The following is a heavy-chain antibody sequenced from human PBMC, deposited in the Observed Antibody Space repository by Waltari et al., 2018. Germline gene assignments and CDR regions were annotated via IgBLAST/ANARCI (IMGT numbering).Heavy chain of an antibody. CDR3: AKDFYSAYGGDFFDY. V-gene: IGHV3-23*01. CDR2: ITANGDDT. Sequence: EVQLLESGGNLVQPGGSLRLPCAASGLTFSKYAMSWVRQAPGKGLEWVSLITANGDDTYYADSVRGRFTISRDNSRNTLFLQLSSLRAEDTAVYYCAKDFYSAYGGDFFDYWGQGTLVTVSS. CDR1: GLTFSKYA. J-gene: IGHJ4*02. D-gene: IGHD5-12*01.